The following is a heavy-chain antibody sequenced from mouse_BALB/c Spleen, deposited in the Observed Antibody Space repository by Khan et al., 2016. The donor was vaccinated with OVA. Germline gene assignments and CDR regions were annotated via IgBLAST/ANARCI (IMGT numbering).Heavy chain of an antibody. CDR1: GFSITSDYA. J-gene: IGHJ3*01. CDR3: AGGRAY. V-gene: IGHV3-2*02. CDR2: ISYSGRT. Sequence: EVELVESGPGLVKPSQSLSLTCTVTGFSITSDYAWNWIRQFPGNKLEWMGYISYSGRTSYTPSVKSRISITRDTSKNPFFLQLNAVTTEDTATYYGAGGRAYWGQGTLVTVSA. D-gene: IGHD3-3*01.